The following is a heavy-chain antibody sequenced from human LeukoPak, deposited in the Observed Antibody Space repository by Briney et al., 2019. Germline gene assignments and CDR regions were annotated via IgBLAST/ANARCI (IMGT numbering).Heavy chain of an antibody. CDR1: GGSISSGDYY. V-gene: IGHV4-30-4*08. J-gene: IGHJ5*02. D-gene: IGHD6-6*01. CDR2: IYYSGST. CDR3: ARAGYSSSSEGNWFDP. Sequence: SETLSLTCTVSGGSISSGDYYWSWIRQPPGKGLEWIGYIYYSGSTYYNPSLKSRVTISVDTSKNQFSLKLSSVTAADTAVYYCARAGYSSSSEGNWFDPWGQGTLVTVSS.